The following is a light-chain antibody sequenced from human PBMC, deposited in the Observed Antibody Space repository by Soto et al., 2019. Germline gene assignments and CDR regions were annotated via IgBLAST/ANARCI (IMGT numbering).Light chain of an antibody. CDR2: EVS. J-gene: IGLJ2*01. Sequence: QSALTQPASVSGSPGQSITISCTGTNSDIGTYNFVSWYQQHPGKAPKLMIFEVSNRPSGVSIRFSGSKSGNTASLTISGLQAEDEADYYCCSYTDTNTLIFGGGTKVTVL. V-gene: IGLV2-14*01. CDR1: NSDIGTYNF. CDR3: CSYTDTNTLI.